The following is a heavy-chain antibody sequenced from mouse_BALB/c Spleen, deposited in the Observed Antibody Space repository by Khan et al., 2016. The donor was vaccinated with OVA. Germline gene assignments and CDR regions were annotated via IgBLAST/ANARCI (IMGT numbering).Heavy chain of an antibody. CDR3: ARGGGGERFAY. CDR1: GYTFTDYT. CDR2: ISTYYGDT. J-gene: IGHJ3*01. Sequence: VQLQESGAELVRPGVSVKISCKGSGYTFTDYTMHWVKQSHAKSLEWIGVISTYYGDTNYNQKFKGKATMTVDKSSNTAYMDLDRLTSEDSAIYCWARGGGGERFAYWGQGTLVTVSA. V-gene: IGHV1S137*01.